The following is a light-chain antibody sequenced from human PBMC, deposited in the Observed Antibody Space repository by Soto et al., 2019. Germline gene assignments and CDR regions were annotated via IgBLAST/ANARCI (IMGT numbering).Light chain of an antibody. CDR2: GAS. Sequence: DIQLTQSPSSVSASVGDRVTITCRANQHIDRWLAWFQQKPGKAPELLIYGASILESWVPSRFNGSRSGTDLTLTISGLQPEDFATYYCHQAHTFPYTFGPGTKVDMK. J-gene: IGKJ3*01. CDR1: QHIDRW. CDR3: HQAHTFPYT. V-gene: IGKV1-12*01.